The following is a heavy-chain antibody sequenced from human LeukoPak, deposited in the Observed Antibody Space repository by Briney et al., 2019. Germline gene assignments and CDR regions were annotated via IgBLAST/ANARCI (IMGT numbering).Heavy chain of an antibody. J-gene: IGHJ4*01. CDR3: AREDSGTSIDY. CDR1: GGSITSYY. CDR2: IYYSENT. Sequence: PSETLSLTCTVSGGSITSYYYTWIRQPPGKGLEWIGYIYYSENTNYNPSLKSRVTMSLDMSKNQFSLRLTSVTAADTAVYYCAREDSGTSIDYWGQGTLVTVSS. V-gene: IGHV4-59*01. D-gene: IGHD1-26*01.